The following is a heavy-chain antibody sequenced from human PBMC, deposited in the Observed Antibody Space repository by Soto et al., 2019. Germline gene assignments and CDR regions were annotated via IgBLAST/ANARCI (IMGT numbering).Heavy chain of an antibody. J-gene: IGHJ6*02. CDR1: GYTLTELS. CDR2: FDPEDGET. V-gene: IGHV1-24*01. CDR3: ATGYSSGSYYYYYGMDV. Sequence: ASVKVSCKVSGYTLTELSMHWVRQAPGKGLEWMGGFDPEDGETIYAQKFQGRVTMTEDTSTDTVYMELSSLRSEDTAVYYCATGYSSGSYYYYYGMDVWGQGTTVTVSS. D-gene: IGHD6-19*01.